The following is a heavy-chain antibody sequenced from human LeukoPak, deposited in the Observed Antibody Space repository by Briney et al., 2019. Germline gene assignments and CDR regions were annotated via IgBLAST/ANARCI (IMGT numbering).Heavy chain of an antibody. CDR2: IHTDGTK. CDR3: AILTVGATTAYYYGMDV. D-gene: IGHD1-26*01. Sequence: GGSLRLSCEISGFSVSVNYINWVRQAPGKGLEWVSVIHTDGTKYYGDSVKGRFIISRDESKNTVYLQMNSLRAEDTAVYYCAILTVGATTAYYYGMDVWGQGTTVTVSS. V-gene: IGHV3-53*01. CDR1: GFSVSVNY. J-gene: IGHJ6*02.